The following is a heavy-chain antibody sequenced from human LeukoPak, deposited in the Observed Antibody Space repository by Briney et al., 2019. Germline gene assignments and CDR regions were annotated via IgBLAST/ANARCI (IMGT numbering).Heavy chain of an antibody. Sequence: SETLSLTCTVSGGSITSYYWSWIRQPPGKGLEWIGYIYYSGSTNYNPSLKSRVTISVDTSKNQFSLKLSSVTAADTAVYYCARYNYDFWSGYSKWFDPWGQGTLVTVSS. D-gene: IGHD3-3*01. V-gene: IGHV4-59*01. CDR1: GGSITSYY. CDR3: ARYNYDFWSGYSKWFDP. J-gene: IGHJ5*02. CDR2: IYYSGST.